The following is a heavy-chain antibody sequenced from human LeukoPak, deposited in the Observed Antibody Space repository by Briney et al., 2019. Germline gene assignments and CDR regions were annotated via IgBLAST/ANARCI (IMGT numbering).Heavy chain of an antibody. J-gene: IGHJ4*02. CDR2: ISAGGGSS. V-gene: IGHV3-23*01. CDR3: AKDAAGPEY. D-gene: IGHD6-13*01. CDR1: GLTFSDYS. Sequence: GGSLRLSCAASGLTFSDYSMTWVRQAPGKGLFWVSGISAGGGSSYYADSVKGRFTISRDNSRNTLYLQMNSLRAEDTAVYYCAKDAAGPEYWGQGTLVTVSS.